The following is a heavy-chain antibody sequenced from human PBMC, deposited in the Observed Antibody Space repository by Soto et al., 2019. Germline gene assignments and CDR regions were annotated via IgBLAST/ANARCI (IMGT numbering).Heavy chain of an antibody. CDR2: IYYSGST. J-gene: IGHJ6*03. CDR1: GGSISSYY. V-gene: IGHV4-59*08. Sequence: PSETLSLTCTVSGGSISSYYWSWIRQPPGKGLEWIGYIYYSGSTNYNPSLKSRVTISVDTSKNQFSLKLSSVTAADTAVYYCARRTIFGVVPEYYYYYMDVWGKGTTVTVSS. D-gene: IGHD3-3*01. CDR3: ARRTIFGVVPEYYYYYMDV.